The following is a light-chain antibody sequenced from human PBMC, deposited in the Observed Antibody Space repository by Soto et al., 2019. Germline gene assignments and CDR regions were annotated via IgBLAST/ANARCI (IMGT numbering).Light chain of an antibody. CDR3: QQYNSYSRLT. CDR1: QSISSW. CDR2: KAS. J-gene: IGKJ4*01. Sequence: DTQMTQSPSTLSASVGDRVTITCRASQSISSWLAWYQQKPGKAPKLLIYKASSLESGVPSRFSGSGSGTEFTLTISSLQPDDFATYYCQQYNSYSRLTFGGGTKVDIK. V-gene: IGKV1-5*03.